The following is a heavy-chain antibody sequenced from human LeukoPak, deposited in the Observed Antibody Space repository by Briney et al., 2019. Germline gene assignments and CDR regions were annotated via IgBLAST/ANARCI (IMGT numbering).Heavy chain of an antibody. CDR1: GITFSGRW. CDR2: INPAGSVE. J-gene: IGHJ4*02. D-gene: IGHD6-6*01. V-gene: IGHV3-7*01. CDR3: ASTESTSLGYFDN. Sequence: GGSLRLSCAASGITFSGRWMSWVRQAPGKGLEWVANINPAGSVEKYVDSVKGRFTISRDNAKDSLYLQMNSLRAEDTAVYYCASTESTSLGYFDNWGQGTLVTVSS.